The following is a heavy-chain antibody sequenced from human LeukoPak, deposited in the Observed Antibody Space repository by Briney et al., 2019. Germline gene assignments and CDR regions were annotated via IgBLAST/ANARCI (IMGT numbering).Heavy chain of an antibody. CDR1: GGSISSYY. CDR3: ARVEMATITIDY. V-gene: IGHV4-59*01. CDR2: IYYSGST. J-gene: IGHJ4*02. D-gene: IGHD5-24*01. Sequence: SETLSLTCTVSGGSISSYYWSWIRQPPGKGLEWIGYIYYSGSTNYNPSLKSRVTISVDTSKNQFSLKLSSVTAADTAVYYCARVEMATITIDYWGQGTLVTVTS.